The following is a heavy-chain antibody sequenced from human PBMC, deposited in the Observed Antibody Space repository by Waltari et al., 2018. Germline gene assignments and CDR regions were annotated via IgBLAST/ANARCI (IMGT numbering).Heavy chain of an antibody. CDR1: GYSIRIGYY. J-gene: IGHJ4*02. CDR3: ARVLGPYPYYFDY. Sequence: QVQLQESGPGLVKPSETLSLICAVSGYSIRIGYYWGWIRQPPGKGLEWIGSIYHGGDTYYNSSLKSRVTISLDTSKNLFSLKLTSVTAADTAVYYCARVLGPYPYYFDYWGQGTLVTVSS. V-gene: IGHV4-38-2*01. CDR2: IYHGGDT.